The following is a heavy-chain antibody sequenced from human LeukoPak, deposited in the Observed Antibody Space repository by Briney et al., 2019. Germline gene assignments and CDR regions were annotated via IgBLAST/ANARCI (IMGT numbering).Heavy chain of an antibody. CDR1: GFTFSSYA. J-gene: IGHJ5*02. D-gene: IGHD6-13*01. CDR2: ISSNGGST. CDR3: VKEIEGSSWYGNWFDP. Sequence: GGSLRLSCSASGFTFSSYALHWVRQAPGKGLEYVSAISSNGGSTYYADSVKGRFTISRDNSKNTLYLQMSSLRAEDTAVYYCVKEIEGSSWYGNWFDPWGQGTLVTVSS. V-gene: IGHV3-64D*06.